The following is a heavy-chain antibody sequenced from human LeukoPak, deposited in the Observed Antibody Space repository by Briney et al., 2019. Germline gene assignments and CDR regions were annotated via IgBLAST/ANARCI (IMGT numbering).Heavy chain of an antibody. V-gene: IGHV5-51*01. J-gene: IGHJ4*02. D-gene: IGHD4-17*01. CDR1: GYSFNNYW. CDR2: IYPGDSET. CDR3: ARGQYGDYGYYFDY. Sequence: GESLKISCQGSGYSFNNYWIAWVRQKPGKGLEWMGMIYPGDSETRHSPSFQGQVTFSADKSISTAFLHWNSLKAADTAVYYCARGQYGDYGYYFDYWGQGTLVTVSS.